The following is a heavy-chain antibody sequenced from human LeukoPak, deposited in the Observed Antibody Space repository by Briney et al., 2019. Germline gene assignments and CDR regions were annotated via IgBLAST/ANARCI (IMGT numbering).Heavy chain of an antibody. CDR1: GYTFTGYY. Sequence: ASVKVSCKASGYTFTGYYMHWVRQAPGQGLEWMGWINPNSGGTNYAQKFQGRVTMTTDTSTSTAYMELRSLRSDDTAVYYCARVGPHRKMATTRYHFDYWGQGTLVTVSS. V-gene: IGHV1-2*02. D-gene: IGHD5-24*01. CDR2: INPNSGGT. CDR3: ARVGPHRKMATTRYHFDY. J-gene: IGHJ4*02.